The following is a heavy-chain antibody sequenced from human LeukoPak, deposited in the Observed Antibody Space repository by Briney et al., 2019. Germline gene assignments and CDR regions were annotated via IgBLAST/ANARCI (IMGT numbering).Heavy chain of an antibody. CDR3: ARKAHDGSGWYRAAFDI. Sequence: SVKVSCKASGGTFRSYTISWVRQAPGQGLEWMGRIIPILGIANYAQKFQGRVTITADESTSTAYMELSSLRSEDTAVYYCARKAHDGSGWYRAAFDIWGQGTMVTVSS. D-gene: IGHD6-19*01. V-gene: IGHV1-69*02. CDR1: GGTFRSYT. J-gene: IGHJ3*02. CDR2: IIPILGIA.